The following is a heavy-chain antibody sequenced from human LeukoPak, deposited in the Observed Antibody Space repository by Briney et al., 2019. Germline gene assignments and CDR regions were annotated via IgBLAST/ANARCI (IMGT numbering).Heavy chain of an antibody. D-gene: IGHD3-3*01. V-gene: IGHV3-43*01. CDR1: GFTFDDYT. CDR2: ISWDGGST. J-gene: IGHJ5*02. CDR3: AKDYYDFWSGYSEADNWFDP. Sequence: PGGSLRLSCAASGFTFDDYTMHWVRLAPGKGLEWVSLISWDGGSTYYADSVKGRFTISRDNSKNSLYLQMNSLGTEDTALYYCAKDYYDFWSGYSEADNWFDPWGQGTLVTVSS.